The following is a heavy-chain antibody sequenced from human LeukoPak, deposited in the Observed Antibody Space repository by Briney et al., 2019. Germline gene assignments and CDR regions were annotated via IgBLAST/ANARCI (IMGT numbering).Heavy chain of an antibody. Sequence: PSGTLSLTCTVSGGSISSYYWSWIRQPPGKGLEWIGCIYYSGSTNYNPSLKSRVTISVDTSKNQFSLKLSSVTAADTAVYYCARTYDFWSGPRFDYWGQGTLVTVSS. V-gene: IGHV4-59*01. D-gene: IGHD3-3*01. CDR1: GGSISSYY. J-gene: IGHJ4*02. CDR2: IYYSGST. CDR3: ARTYDFWSGPRFDY.